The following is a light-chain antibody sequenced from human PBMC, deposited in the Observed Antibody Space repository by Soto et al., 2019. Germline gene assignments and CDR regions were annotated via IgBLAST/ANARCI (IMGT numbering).Light chain of an antibody. V-gene: IGKV1-33*01. CDR2: DAS. Sequence: DLQMTQSPSSLSASVGDRVTITCQASQDISNYLNWYQQKPGKAPKLLIYDASNLETGVPSRFSGSRSGTDVTFTISSLQPEDIATYDCQQYDNLPPRITFGPGTKVDIK. J-gene: IGKJ3*01. CDR1: QDISNY. CDR3: QQYDNLPPRIT.